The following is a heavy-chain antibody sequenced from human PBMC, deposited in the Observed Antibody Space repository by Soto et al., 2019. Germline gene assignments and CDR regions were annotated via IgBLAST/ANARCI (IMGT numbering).Heavy chain of an antibody. J-gene: IGHJ6*02. D-gene: IGHD1-20*01. CDR3: ARAVSPPPTSPYYYYYSMDV. CDR1: GYSLTSYW. Sequence: PGRSPKISWKGSGYSLTSYWISWVPQMPGKGLVLMARIDPSGAYTNNSTSLQGHVTLSADKSTSTAYLQWSSLKASDTAMYYCARAVSPPPTSPYYYYYSMDVWGQGTTVTVSS. V-gene: IGHV5-10-1*01. CDR2: IDPSGAYT.